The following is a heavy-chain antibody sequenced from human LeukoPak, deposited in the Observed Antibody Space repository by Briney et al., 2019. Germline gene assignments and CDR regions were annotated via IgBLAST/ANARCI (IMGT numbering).Heavy chain of an antibody. CDR3: ARNFGGGDSSGPYY. D-gene: IGHD3-22*01. V-gene: IGHV3-9*01. CDR1: GFTFDDYA. J-gene: IGHJ4*02. CDR2: ISWNSGSI. Sequence: SLRLSCAASGFTFDDYAMHWVRQAPGKGLEWVSGISWNSGSIGYADSVKGRFTISRDNAKNSLYLQVNSLRAEDTALYYCARNFGGGDSSGPYYWGQGTLVTVSS.